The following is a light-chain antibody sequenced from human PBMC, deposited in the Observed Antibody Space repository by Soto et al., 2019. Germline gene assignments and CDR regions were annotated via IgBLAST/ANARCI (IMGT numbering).Light chain of an antibody. CDR1: QSVSSSY. CDR2: GAS. J-gene: IGKJ5*01. CDR3: QLYRSSTPIT. V-gene: IGKV3-20*01. Sequence: EIVLTQSPGTLSLSPGERATLSCRASQSVSSSYLAWYQQKPGRAPRLLIYGASSRATGIPDRFSGSGSGTDFTLSISRLEPEDFAVYYCQLYRSSTPITFGQGTRLEIK.